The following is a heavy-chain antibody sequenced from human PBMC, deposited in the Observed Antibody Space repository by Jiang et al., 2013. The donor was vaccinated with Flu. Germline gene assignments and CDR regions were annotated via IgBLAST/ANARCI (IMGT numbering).Heavy chain of an antibody. J-gene: IGHJ5*02. Sequence: KPTQTLTLEPGTFSGFSLSTSGMCVSWIRQPPGKALEWLARIDWDDDKYYSTSLKTRLTISKDTSKNQVVLTMTNMDPVDTATYYCARIEMATISENWFDPWGQGTLVTVSS. CDR1: GFSLSTSGMC. V-gene: IGHV2-70*11. CDR3: ARIEMATISENWFDP. CDR2: IDWDDDK. D-gene: IGHD5-24*01.